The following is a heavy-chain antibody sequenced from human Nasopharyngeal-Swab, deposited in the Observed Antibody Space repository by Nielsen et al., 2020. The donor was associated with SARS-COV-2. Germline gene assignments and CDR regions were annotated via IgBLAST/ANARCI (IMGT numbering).Heavy chain of an antibody. Sequence: SETLSLTCAVYGGSFSGYYWSWIRQPPGKGLEWIGEINHSGSTNYNPSLKSRVTISVDTSKNQFSLKLSSVTAADTAVYYCAGERLAVTTFPDYYYYYYMDVWGKGTTVTVSS. CDR2: INHSGST. CDR3: AGERLAVTTFPDYYYYYYMDV. V-gene: IGHV4-34*01. CDR1: GGSFSGYY. D-gene: IGHD4-17*01. J-gene: IGHJ6*03.